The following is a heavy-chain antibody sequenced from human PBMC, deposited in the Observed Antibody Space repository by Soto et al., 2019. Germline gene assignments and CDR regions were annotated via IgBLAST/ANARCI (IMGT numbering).Heavy chain of an antibody. Sequence: QVQLVESGGGVVQPGRSLRLSCAASGFTFSSYGMHWVRQAPGKGLEWVAVIWYDGSNKYYADSVKGRFTISRDNSKNTLYLQMNSLRAEDTAVYYCARAYVGGAAAVDGMDVWGQGTTVTVSS. CDR2: IWYDGSNK. CDR3: ARAYVGGAAAVDGMDV. V-gene: IGHV3-33*01. D-gene: IGHD6-13*01. J-gene: IGHJ6*02. CDR1: GFTFSSYG.